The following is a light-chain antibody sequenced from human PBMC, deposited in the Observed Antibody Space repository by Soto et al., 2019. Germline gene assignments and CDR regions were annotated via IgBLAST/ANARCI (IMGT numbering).Light chain of an antibody. CDR1: QGISNS. Sequence: DIQMTQSPPSLSASVGDTVTITCRASQGISNSLACYQQKPGKVPDLLIYAASTLQSRVPPHFSGSGSGTDFTLTISSLQPEDVATYYCQEYHSPPFTFGPGTKVDIK. V-gene: IGKV1-27*01. CDR2: AAS. J-gene: IGKJ3*01. CDR3: QEYHSPPFT.